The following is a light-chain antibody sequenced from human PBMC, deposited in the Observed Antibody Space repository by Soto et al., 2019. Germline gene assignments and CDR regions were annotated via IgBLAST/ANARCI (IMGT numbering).Light chain of an antibody. CDR3: CSYAGSSTLV. Sequence: QSALTQPASVSGSPGQSITISCTGTSSDVGSYNLVSWYQQHPGKAPKLTIYEVSKRPSGVSNRFSGSKSGNTASLTISGLQAEDEADYYCCSYAGSSTLVFDGGTKLTVL. CDR1: SSDVGSYNL. CDR2: EVS. J-gene: IGLJ2*01. V-gene: IGLV2-23*02.